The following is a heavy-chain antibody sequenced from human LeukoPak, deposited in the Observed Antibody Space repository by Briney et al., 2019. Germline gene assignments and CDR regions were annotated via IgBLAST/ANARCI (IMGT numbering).Heavy chain of an antibody. J-gene: IGHJ6*02. D-gene: IGHD2-2*01. CDR2: IYYSGST. CDR1: GDSISTGGYY. CDR3: ARVIVVVPIGVYHYYAMDV. V-gene: IGHV4-31*03. Sequence: SQTLSLTCTVSGDSISTGGYYWAWIRQHRERGLEWIGYIYYSGSTHYNPSLQSRVTISVDTSKNQFSLNLNSMTAADTAVYYCARVIVVVPIGVYHYYAMDVWGQGTTVTVSS.